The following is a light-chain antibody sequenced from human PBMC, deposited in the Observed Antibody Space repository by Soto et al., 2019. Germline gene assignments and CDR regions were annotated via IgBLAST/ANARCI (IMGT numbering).Light chain of an antibody. J-gene: IGKJ5*01. V-gene: IGKV3-15*01. CDR3: QQYNNWPLPT. CDR2: DAS. CDR1: QSVSSD. Sequence: VMTQSPATLSVSPGDRATLSCRASQSVSSDLAWYQQKPGQVPRLLIYDASTRATGIPARFSGSGSGTEFTLTISSLQSEDFAVYYCQQYNNWPLPTFAQGTRLEIK.